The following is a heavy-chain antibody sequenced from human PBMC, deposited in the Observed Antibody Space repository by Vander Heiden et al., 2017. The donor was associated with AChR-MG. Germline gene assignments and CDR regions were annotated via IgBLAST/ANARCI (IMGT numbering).Heavy chain of an antibody. CDR1: GFTFSDYG. J-gene: IGHJ4*02. Sequence: EVQLVESGGGLVQPGGSLRLSCAASGFTFSDYGMNWVRQAPGKGLQWVSHISSNSGNIYYADSVKGRFTISRDNAKHSLYLQMNSLRAEDTAVYYCAREWDSWGQGTLVTVSS. CDR3: AREWDS. V-gene: IGHV3-48*01. CDR2: ISSNSGNI.